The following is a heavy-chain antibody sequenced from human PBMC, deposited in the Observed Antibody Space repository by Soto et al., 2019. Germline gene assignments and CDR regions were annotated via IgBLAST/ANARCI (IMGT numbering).Heavy chain of an antibody. V-gene: IGHV1-2*02. CDR2: INPNSGGT. J-gene: IGHJ6*02. D-gene: IGHD6-19*01. CDR1: GYTFTGYY. Sequence: ASVKVSCKASGYTFTGYYMHWGRQAPGQGLEWMGWINPNSGGTNYAQKFQGRVTMTRDTSISTAYMELSRLRSDDTAVYYCARDKGSSGWYGGGYYYYGMDVWG. CDR3: ARDKGSSGWYGGGYYYYGMDV.